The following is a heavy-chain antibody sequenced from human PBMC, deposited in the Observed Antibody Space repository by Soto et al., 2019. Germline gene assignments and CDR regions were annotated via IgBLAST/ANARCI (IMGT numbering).Heavy chain of an antibody. CDR3: ARDEGIAARPSYYYYYMDV. CDR1: GFTFSSYL. Sequence: WGSLRLSCAASGFTFSSYLMHWVRQAPGKGLVWVSRINSDGSSTSYADSVKGRFTISRDNAKNTLYLQMNSLRAEDTAVYYCARDEGIAARPSYYYYYMDVWGKGTTVTVS. J-gene: IGHJ6*03. D-gene: IGHD6-6*01. CDR2: INSDGSST. V-gene: IGHV3-74*01.